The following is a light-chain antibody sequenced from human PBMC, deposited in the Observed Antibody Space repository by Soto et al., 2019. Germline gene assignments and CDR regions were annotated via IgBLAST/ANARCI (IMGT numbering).Light chain of an antibody. CDR1: QRITWDY. V-gene: IGKV3-20*01. CDR3: QNYGGAPYT. J-gene: IGKJ2*01. CDR2: GAS. Sequence: EIVLTQSPDTLSLSPGERATLSCSAGQRITWDYIAWYQQKPGQAPRLLIYGASTMATGIPDRFSGSGSGTDFTLTISRLDPEDFAVYYGQNYGGAPYTFGHGTNLEIK.